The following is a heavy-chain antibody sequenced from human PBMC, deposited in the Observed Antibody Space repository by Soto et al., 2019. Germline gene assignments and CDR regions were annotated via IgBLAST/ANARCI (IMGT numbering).Heavy chain of an antibody. Sequence: EVQLVESGGVVVQPGGSLRLSCAASGFTFDDYTMHWVRQAPGKGLEWVSLISWDGGSTYYADSVKGRFTISRDNIKNSLYLQMKSLRTEDTAVYYCAIDSYMFPPIAVACIGAPDYWGQGTLVTVSS. CDR1: GFTFDDYT. J-gene: IGHJ4*02. CDR3: AIDSYMFPPIAVACIGAPDY. V-gene: IGHV3-43*01. CDR2: ISWDGGST. D-gene: IGHD6-19*01.